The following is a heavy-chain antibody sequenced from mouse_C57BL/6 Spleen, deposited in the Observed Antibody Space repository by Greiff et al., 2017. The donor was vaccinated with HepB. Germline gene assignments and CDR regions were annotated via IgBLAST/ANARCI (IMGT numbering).Heavy chain of an antibody. D-gene: IGHD1-1*01. J-gene: IGHJ2*01. Sequence: QVHVKQSGAELARPGASVKLSCKASGYTFTSYGISWVKQRTGQGLEWIGEIYPRSGNTYYNEKFKGKATLTADKSSSTAYMELRSLTSEDSAVYFCARDTVVAEGYFDYWGQGTTLTVSS. CDR1: GYTFTSYG. CDR3: ARDTVVAEGYFDY. CDR2: IYPRSGNT. V-gene: IGHV1-81*01.